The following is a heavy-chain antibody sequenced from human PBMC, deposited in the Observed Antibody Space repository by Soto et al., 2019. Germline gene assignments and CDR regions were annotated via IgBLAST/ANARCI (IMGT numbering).Heavy chain of an antibody. CDR2: MTFISNHI. V-gene: IGHV3-21*01. Sequence: EVQLVESGGGLVKPGGSLRLSCVAYGFAFSDYNMNWIRQAPGKGLEWVSSMTFISNHIFYSDSVKGRFTISRDNAKNSLYLQMDSLRPEDTAVYYCAREDCEKRGTFYPDAFDLWGQGTMVTVSS. CDR1: GFAFSDYN. CDR3: AREDCEKRGTFYPDAFDL. D-gene: IGHD2-21*02. J-gene: IGHJ3*01.